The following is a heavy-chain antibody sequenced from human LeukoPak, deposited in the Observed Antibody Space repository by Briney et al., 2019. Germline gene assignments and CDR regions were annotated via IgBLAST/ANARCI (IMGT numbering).Heavy chain of an antibody. Sequence: PGGSLRLSCAASGFTFSSYGMSWVRQAPGKGLEWVSAISGSGGSTYYADSVKGRFTISRDNSKNTLYLQMNSLRAEDTAVYYCAKVKWELLASLLDYWGQGTLVTVSS. CDR1: GFTFSSYG. CDR2: ISGSGGST. CDR3: AKVKWELLASLLDY. J-gene: IGHJ4*02. D-gene: IGHD1-26*01. V-gene: IGHV3-23*01.